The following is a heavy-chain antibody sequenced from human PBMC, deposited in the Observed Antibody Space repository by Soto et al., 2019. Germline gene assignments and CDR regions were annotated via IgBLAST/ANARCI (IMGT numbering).Heavy chain of an antibody. Sequence: GGSLRLSCAASGFTFSTYSMSWVRQAPGKGLEWVSYINTNSGTKHYADSVKGRFTISRDNAKNSLYPQMNSLRAEDTAVYYCARAGSFDYWGQGTLVTVSS. D-gene: IGHD3-10*01. J-gene: IGHJ4*02. V-gene: IGHV3-48*04. CDR2: INTNSGTK. CDR1: GFTFSTYS. CDR3: ARAGSFDY.